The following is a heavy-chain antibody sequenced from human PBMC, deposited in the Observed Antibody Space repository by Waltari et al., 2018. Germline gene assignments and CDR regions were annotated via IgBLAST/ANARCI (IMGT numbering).Heavy chain of an antibody. Sequence: QVQLQESGPGLVKPSQTLSLTCTVSGGSISSGSYYWSWIRQPAGKGLEWIGRIYTSGSTNYNPSLKSRVTISVDTSKNQFSLKLSSVTAADTAVYYCAREVEEVRGVLDYYYYMDVWGKGTTVTVSS. V-gene: IGHV4-61*02. J-gene: IGHJ6*03. CDR3: AREVEEVRGVLDYYYYMDV. CDR2: IYTSGST. D-gene: IGHD3-10*01. CDR1: GGSISSGSYY.